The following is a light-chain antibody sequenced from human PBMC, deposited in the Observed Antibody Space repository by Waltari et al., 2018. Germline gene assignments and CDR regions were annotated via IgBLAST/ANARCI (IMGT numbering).Light chain of an antibody. CDR3: QQYNSFPYT. Sequence: DIQMSQSPSTLSASVGDRVTITCRASQSISSWLAWYQQKPGKAPKLLIYKASSLESGVPSRFSGSGSGTEFTLTISSLQPDDFATYYCQQYNSFPYTFGQGTKLEIK. CDR1: QSISSW. CDR2: KAS. V-gene: IGKV1-5*03. J-gene: IGKJ2*01.